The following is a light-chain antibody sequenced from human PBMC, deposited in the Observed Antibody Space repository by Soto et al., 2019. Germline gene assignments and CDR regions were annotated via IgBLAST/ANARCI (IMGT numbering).Light chain of an antibody. CDR3: GADHGSGSNFVYV. Sequence: QSVLTQPPSASASLGASVTLTCTLSSGYSNYKVDWYQQRPGKGPRFVMRVGTGRIVGSKGDGIPDRFPVFGSGLNRYLTITNIQEEDESDYHCGADHGSGSNFVYVFGTGTKLTVL. V-gene: IGLV9-49*01. CDR2: VGTGRIVG. J-gene: IGLJ1*01. CDR1: SGYSNYK.